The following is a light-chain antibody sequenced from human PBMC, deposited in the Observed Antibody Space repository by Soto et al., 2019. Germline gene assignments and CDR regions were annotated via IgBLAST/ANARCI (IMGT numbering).Light chain of an antibody. V-gene: IGKV4-1*01. Sequence: DIVMTQSPDSLAVSLGERATINGKSSQSLSYNSNNENRLAWYQQKPGHPPRLLYWASTRESGVPDRFSGSGSGTDFTLTISSLQAEDVAVYHCQQYSATPPTFGPGTQVYIK. CDR1: QSLSYNSNNENR. CDR3: QQYSATPPT. J-gene: IGKJ3*01. CDR2: WAS.